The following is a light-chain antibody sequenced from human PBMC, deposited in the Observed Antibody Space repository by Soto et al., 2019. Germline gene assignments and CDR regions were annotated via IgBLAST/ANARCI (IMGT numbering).Light chain of an antibody. J-gene: IGLJ2*01. CDR2: NTN. Sequence: VLTQEPSFSVSPGGTFTLTCFLISDSFSASHFPSWYQQTPGQAPRTLIYNTNTRSSGVPDRSSGSILGNRAALTITGAQADDESDYYCVLYMRSGISVFGGGTKVTVL. CDR3: VLYMRSGISV. V-gene: IGLV8-61*01. CDR1: SDSFSASHF.